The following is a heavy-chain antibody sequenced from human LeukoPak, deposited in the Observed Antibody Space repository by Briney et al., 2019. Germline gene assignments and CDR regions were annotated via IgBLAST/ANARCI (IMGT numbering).Heavy chain of an antibody. V-gene: IGHV1-2*02. D-gene: IGHD3-3*01. J-gene: IGHJ4*02. CDR3: ARDALPADFWSGYYRTGTFDY. Sequence: GASVKVSCKTSGYTFTSYYMHWVRQAPGQGLEWMGWINPNSGGTNYAQKFQGRVTMTRDTSISTAYMELSRLRSDDTAVYYCARDALPADFWSGYYRTGTFDYWGQGTLVTVSS. CDR1: GYTFTSYY. CDR2: INPNSGGT.